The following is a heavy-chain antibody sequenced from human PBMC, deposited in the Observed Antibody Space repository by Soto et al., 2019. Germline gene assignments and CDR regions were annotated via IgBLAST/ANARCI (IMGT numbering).Heavy chain of an antibody. CDR2: IIPIFGTA. D-gene: IGHD3-9*01. CDR3: ARDIGCSYYGILTASYYYYGMDV. Sequence: SVKVSCKASGGTFSSYAISWVRQAPGQGPEWMGGIIPIFGTANYAQKFQGRVTITADESTSTAYMELCSLRSDDTAVYYCARDIGCSYYGILTASYYYYGMDVCRQGSTVTV. V-gene: IGHV1-69*13. CDR1: GGTFSSYA. J-gene: IGHJ6*02.